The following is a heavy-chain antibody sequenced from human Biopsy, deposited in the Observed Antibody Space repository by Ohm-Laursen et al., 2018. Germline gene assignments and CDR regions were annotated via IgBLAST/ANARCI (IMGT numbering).Heavy chain of an antibody. Sequence: TLSLTCTVSGVPINGGRYYWNWIRHHPGKGLEWIGNILYSANTYYNPSLKSRVTISVDTSKNQFSLKLSSVTAADTAMYYCAAYYYDSSGYFYAFHYWGQGTLVTVSS. D-gene: IGHD3-22*01. CDR3: AAYYYDSSGYFYAFHY. V-gene: IGHV4-31*03. J-gene: IGHJ4*02. CDR1: GVPINGGRYY. CDR2: ILYSANT.